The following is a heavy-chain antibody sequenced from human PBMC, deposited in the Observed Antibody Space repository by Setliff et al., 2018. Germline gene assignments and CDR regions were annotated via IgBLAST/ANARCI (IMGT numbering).Heavy chain of an antibody. V-gene: IGHV3-7*01. CDR3: ARGWGGMDV. CDR1: GFTFSTYW. D-gene: IGHD3-16*01. J-gene: IGHJ6*02. Sequence: PGGSLRLSCAASGFTFSTYWMSWVRQAPGKGLEWVANIKQDGSEKYYVDSVKGRFSISRDNAKNSLYLQMNSLRPEDTALYYCARGWGGMDVWGQGTTVTVSS. CDR2: IKQDGSEK.